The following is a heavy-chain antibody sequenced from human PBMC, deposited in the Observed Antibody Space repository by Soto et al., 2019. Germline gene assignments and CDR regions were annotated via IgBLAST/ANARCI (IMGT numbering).Heavy chain of an antibody. Sequence: VQLVESGGGVVQPGRSLRLSCAASGFTFSSYGMHWVRQAPGKGLEWVAVISYDGSNKYYADSVKGRFTISRDNSKNTLYLQMNSLRAEDTAVYYCAKETEQWLFGYYYGMDVWGQGTTVTVS. CDR2: ISYDGSNK. V-gene: IGHV3-30*18. CDR1: GFTFSSYG. D-gene: IGHD6-19*01. J-gene: IGHJ6*02. CDR3: AKETEQWLFGYYYGMDV.